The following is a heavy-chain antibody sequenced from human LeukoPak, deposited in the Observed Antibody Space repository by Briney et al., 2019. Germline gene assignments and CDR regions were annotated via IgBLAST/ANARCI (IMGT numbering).Heavy chain of an antibody. CDR1: GGSISSSNW. V-gene: IGHV4-4*02. CDR2: IYHSGST. D-gene: IGHD3-22*01. J-gene: IGHJ4*02. Sequence: SETLSLTCAVSGGSISSSNWCSWVRQSPGKGLEWIGEIYHSGSTNYNPSLKSRVTISVDKSKNQLSLILRSVTAADTAVYYCARGGWNKFDYWGQGTLVTVSS. CDR3: ARGGWNKFDY.